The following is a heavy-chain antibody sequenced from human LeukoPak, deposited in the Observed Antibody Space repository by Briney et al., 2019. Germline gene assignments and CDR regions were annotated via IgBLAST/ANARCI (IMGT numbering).Heavy chain of an antibody. CDR1: GFTFSSHC. D-gene: IGHD1-7*01. Sequence: QPGGSLRLSCAASGFTFSSHCMSWVRQAPGKGLEWVASIRPDGSEEYYMDSVKGRFTISRDNAKNSLYLQMNSLRAEDTAVYYCARLLGTVTTYDYWGQGTLVTVSS. CDR3: ARLLGTVTTYDY. J-gene: IGHJ4*02. CDR2: IRPDGSEE. V-gene: IGHV3-7*01.